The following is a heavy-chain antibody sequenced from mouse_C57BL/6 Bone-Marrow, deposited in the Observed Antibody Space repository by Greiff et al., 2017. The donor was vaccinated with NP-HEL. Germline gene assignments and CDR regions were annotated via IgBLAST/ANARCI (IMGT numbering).Heavy chain of an antibody. CDR1: GYTFTSYW. J-gene: IGHJ1*03. CDR3: ASPPYYGSGYWYFDV. CDR2: IHPNSGST. V-gene: IGHV1-64*01. Sequence: VQLQQPGAELVKPGASVKLSCKASGYTFTSYWMHWVKQRPGQGLEWIGMIHPNSGSTNYNEKFKSKATLTVDKSSSTAYMQLSSLTSEDSAVYYCASPPYYGSGYWYFDVWGTGTTVTVSS. D-gene: IGHD1-1*01.